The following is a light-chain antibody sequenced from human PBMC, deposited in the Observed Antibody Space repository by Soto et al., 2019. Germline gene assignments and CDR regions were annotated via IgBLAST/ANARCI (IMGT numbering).Light chain of an antibody. J-gene: IGKJ1*01. CDR1: QSISSY. V-gene: IGKV1-5*02. Sequence: DIQMTQSPSSLSVSVGDRVTIVCRASQSISSYLNWYQQKPGKAPKLLIYDASSLESGVPSRFSGSGSGTEFTLTISSLQPDDFATYYCQQYNSYSWTFGQGTKVDIK. CDR2: DAS. CDR3: QQYNSYSWT.